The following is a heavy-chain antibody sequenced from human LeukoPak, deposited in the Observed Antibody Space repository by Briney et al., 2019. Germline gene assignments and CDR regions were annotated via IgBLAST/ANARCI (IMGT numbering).Heavy chain of an antibody. J-gene: IGHJ5*02. CDR3: ARSDGFSGYSSLGDP. CDR2: INPNSGDS. Sequence: ASVKVSCKASGYTFAGYYLHWVRQAPGQGLEWMGWINPNSGDSNYAQIFQGRVTMTRDTSISTAYMELSRLRSDDTAVYYCARSDGFSGYSSLGDPWGQGTLVTVSS. V-gene: IGHV1-2*02. D-gene: IGHD3-22*01. CDR1: GYTFAGYY.